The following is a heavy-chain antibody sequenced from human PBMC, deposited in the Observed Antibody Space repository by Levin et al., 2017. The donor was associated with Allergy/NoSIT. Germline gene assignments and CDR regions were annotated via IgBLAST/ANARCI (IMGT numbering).Heavy chain of an antibody. V-gene: IGHV3-23*01. CDR1: GFTFSSYA. J-gene: IGHJ4*02. Sequence: PGGSLRLSCAASGFTFSSYAMSWVRQAPGKGLEWVSAISGGGGTTYYADSVKGRFTISRDNSKNTLYLQMNSLRAEDTAVYYCAKDHGVVVPAANNYFDYWGQGTLVTVSS. CDR3: AKDHGVVVPAANNYFDY. D-gene: IGHD2-2*01. CDR2: ISGGGGTT.